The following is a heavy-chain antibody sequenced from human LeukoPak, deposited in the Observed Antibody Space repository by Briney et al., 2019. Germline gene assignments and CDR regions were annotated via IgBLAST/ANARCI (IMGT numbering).Heavy chain of an antibody. D-gene: IGHD1-26*01. CDR2: IIPILGIA. Sequence: GASVKVSCKASGGTFSSYAISWVRQAPGQGLEWMGRIIPILGIANYAQKFQGRVTITADKSTSTAYMELSSLRSEDTAVYYCARDRVVGEDFDIWGQGTMVTVSS. V-gene: IGHV1-69*04. J-gene: IGHJ3*02. CDR1: GGTFSSYA. CDR3: ARDRVVGEDFDI.